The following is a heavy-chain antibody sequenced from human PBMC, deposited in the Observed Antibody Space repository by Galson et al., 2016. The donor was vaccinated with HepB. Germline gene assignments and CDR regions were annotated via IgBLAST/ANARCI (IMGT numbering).Heavy chain of an antibody. J-gene: IGHJ4*02. CDR1: GFTFSDYG. V-gene: IGHV3-21*01. Sequence: SLRLSCAASGFTFSDYGMNWVRQAPGKGLEWVSSISSSSSHIYYADSLQGRFSISRDNAKNSLYLQMNSLRAEDTATYYCASGSYYFDYWGQGTLVTVSS. CDR2: ISSSSSHI. D-gene: IGHD1-26*01. CDR3: ASGSYYFDY.